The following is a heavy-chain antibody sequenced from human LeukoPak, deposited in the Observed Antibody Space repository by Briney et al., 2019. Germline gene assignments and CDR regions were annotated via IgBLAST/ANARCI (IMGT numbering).Heavy chain of an antibody. CDR1: GYTFTSYY. D-gene: IGHD3-10*01. V-gene: IGHV1-46*01. CDR3: AREGAYTYYYGPGTDKNYYYYYGMDV. CDR2: INPSGGST. J-gene: IGHJ6*02. Sequence: ASVKVSCKASGYTFTSYYMHWVRQAPGQGLEWMGIINPSGGSTSYAQKFQGRVTMTRDTSTSTVYMELSSLRSEDTAVYYCAREGAYTYYYGPGTDKNYYYYYGMDVWGQGTTVTVSS.